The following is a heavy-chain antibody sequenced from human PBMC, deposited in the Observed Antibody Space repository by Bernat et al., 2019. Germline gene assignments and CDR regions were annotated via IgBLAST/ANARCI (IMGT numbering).Heavy chain of an antibody. Sequence: EVQLVESGGGLEQPGRSLRLSCATSGFIFDDYAMHWVRQAPGKGLEWVSGISWNSGNIGYADSVKGRCTISRDNAKNSLYLQMNSLRPEDTALYYCVKGSSAWYSPLGYWGQGTLVTVSS. D-gene: IGHD6-19*01. CDR3: VKGSSAWYSPLGY. V-gene: IGHV3-9*01. CDR1: GFIFDDYA. J-gene: IGHJ4*02. CDR2: ISWNSGNI.